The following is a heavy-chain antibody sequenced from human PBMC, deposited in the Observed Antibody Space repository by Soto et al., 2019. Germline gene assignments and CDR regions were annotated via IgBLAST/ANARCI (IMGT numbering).Heavy chain of an antibody. CDR3: AGAGYDYYYYGMDV. Sequence: SETLSLTCPVYGGSFSGYYWSWIRQPPGKGLEWNGEINHSGSTNYNPSLKSRVTISVDTSKNQFSLKLSSVTAADTAVYYCAGAGYDYYYYGMDVWGQGTTVTVSS. V-gene: IGHV4-34*01. CDR2: INHSGST. D-gene: IGHD3-9*01. J-gene: IGHJ6*02. CDR1: GGSFSGYY.